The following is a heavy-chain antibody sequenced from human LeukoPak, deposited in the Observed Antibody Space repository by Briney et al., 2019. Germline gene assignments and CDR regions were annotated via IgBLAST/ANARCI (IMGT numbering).Heavy chain of an antibody. D-gene: IGHD4-17*01. V-gene: IGHV1-18*01. CDR3: AREGYGDYSHYYYGMDV. J-gene: IGHJ6*02. Sequence: ASVRVSCKASGYTFTSYGISWVRQAPGQGLEWMAWISAYNGNTNYAQKLQGRVTMTTDTSTRTAYMELRSLRSDDTAVYYCAREGYGDYSHYYYGMDVWGQGTTVTVSS. CDR2: ISAYNGNT. CDR1: GYTFTSYG.